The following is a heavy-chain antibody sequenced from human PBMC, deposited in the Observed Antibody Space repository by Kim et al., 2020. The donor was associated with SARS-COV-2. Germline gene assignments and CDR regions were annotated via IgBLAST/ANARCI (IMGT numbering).Heavy chain of an antibody. CDR1: GFSCSSHA. Sequence: GGSLRLSCVGSGFSCSSHAMHWVRQAPGKGLEWVAHIPYDGSNQYYPDSVKGRFSISRDNSKNTLYLQMNSLRAEDTAMYYCMAELGGREFHNWGQGTLVTVSS. V-gene: IGHV3-30*04. CDR3: MAELGGREFHN. CDR2: IPYDGSNQ. J-gene: IGHJ4*02. D-gene: IGHD3-16*01.